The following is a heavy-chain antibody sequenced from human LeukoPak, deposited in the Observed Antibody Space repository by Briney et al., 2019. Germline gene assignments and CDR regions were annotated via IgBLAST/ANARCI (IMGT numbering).Heavy chain of an antibody. CDR1: GYSISSGYY. V-gene: IGHV4-38-2*02. J-gene: IGHJ3*02. Sequence: SETLSLTCTVSGYSISSGYYWGWIRQPPGKGLEWIGSIYYSGSTYYNPSLKSRVTISVDTSKNQFSLKLSSVTAADTAVYYCARDGRYYYAFDIWGQGTMVTVSS. D-gene: IGHD1-26*01. CDR3: ARDGRYYYAFDI. CDR2: IYYSGST.